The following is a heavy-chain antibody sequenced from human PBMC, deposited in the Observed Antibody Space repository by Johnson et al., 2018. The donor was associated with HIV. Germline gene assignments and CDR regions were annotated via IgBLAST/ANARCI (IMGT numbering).Heavy chain of an antibody. D-gene: IGHD6-19*01. CDR2: IRYDGSNK. J-gene: IGHJ3*02. CDR1: GFTFSSYG. Sequence: QVQLVESGGGVVQPGGSLRLSCAASGFTFSSYGMHWVRQATGKGLEWVAFIRYDGSNKYYADSVKGRFTISRENSKNMTNLQMNGLSDEDTADYYCVRDKGSGWPTNAFDIWGRGTRVTVSS. V-gene: IGHV3-30*02. CDR3: VRDKGSGWPTNAFDI.